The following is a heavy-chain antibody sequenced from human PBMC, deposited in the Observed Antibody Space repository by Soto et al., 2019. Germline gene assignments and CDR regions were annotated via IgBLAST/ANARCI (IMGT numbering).Heavy chain of an antibody. Sequence: SQTLSLTCAISGDSVSSNSAAWNWIRQSPSRGLEWLGRTYYRSKWYNDYAVSVKSRITINPDTSKNQFSLQLNSVTPEDTAVYYCARDFGHGSGWYGNWFDPWGQGTLVTVFS. D-gene: IGHD6-19*01. CDR2: TYYRSKWYN. CDR1: GDSVSSNSAA. J-gene: IGHJ5*02. CDR3: ARDFGHGSGWYGNWFDP. V-gene: IGHV6-1*01.